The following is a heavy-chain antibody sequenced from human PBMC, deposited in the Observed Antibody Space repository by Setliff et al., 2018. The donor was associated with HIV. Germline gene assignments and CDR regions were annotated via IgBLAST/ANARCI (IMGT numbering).Heavy chain of an antibody. CDR2: IDSDESTT. D-gene: IGHD6-19*01. CDR3: ARDHGFPPWPSHSSDSMDY. Sequence: GGSLRLSCLGSGFNFRSYSMHWVRQAPGKGLVWVARIDSDESTTISADSVKGRFTISRDNAKNTLFLQMNRLTVEDTAVYYCARDHGFPPWPSHSSDSMDYWGQGTLVTVSS. J-gene: IGHJ4*02. CDR1: GFNFRSYS. V-gene: IGHV3-74*01.